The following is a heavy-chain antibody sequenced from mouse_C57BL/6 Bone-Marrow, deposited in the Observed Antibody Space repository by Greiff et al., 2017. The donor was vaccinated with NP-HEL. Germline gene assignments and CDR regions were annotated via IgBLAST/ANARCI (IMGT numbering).Heavy chain of an antibody. Sequence: VQLQQPGAELVKPGASVKLSCKASGYTFTSYWMHWVKQRPGQGLEWIGMIHPNSGSTNYNEKFKSKATLTVDKSSSTAYMQLSSLTSEDSAVYYCARGGYYLWYFDVWGTGTTVTVSS. CDR3: ARGGYYLWYFDV. CDR2: IHPNSGST. J-gene: IGHJ1*03. D-gene: IGHD2-3*01. CDR1: GYTFTSYW. V-gene: IGHV1-64*01.